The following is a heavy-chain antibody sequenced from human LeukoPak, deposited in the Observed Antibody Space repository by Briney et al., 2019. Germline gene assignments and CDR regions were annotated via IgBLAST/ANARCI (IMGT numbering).Heavy chain of an antibody. V-gene: IGHV1-2*02. CDR3: ARRRGAYYYMDV. Sequence: ASVKVSCKASGYTFTGYYMHWVRQAPGQGLEWTGWINPNSGGTNYAQKFQGRVTMTRDTSISTAYMELSRLRSDDTAVYYCARRRGAYYYMDVWGKGTAVTVSS. CDR1: GYTFTGYY. J-gene: IGHJ6*03. CDR2: INPNSGGT. D-gene: IGHD3-16*01.